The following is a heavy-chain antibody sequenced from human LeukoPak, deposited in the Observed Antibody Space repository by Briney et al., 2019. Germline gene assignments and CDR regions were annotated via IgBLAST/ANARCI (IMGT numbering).Heavy chain of an antibody. CDR3: ARDLRLVFDP. CDR2: VNPNSGGT. V-gene: IGHV1-2*06. D-gene: IGHD6-19*01. Sequence: ASVKVSCKASGYTFTGYYMHWVRQAPGQELEWMGRVNPNSGGTNYAQKFQGRVTMTRDTSISTAYMELSRLRSDDTAVYYCARDLRLVFDPWGQGTLVTVSS. CDR1: GYTFTGYY. J-gene: IGHJ5*02.